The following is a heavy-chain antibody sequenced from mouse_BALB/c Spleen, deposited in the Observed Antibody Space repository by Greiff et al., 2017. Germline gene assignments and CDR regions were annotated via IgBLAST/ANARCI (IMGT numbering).Heavy chain of an antibody. CDR1: GFSFSDAW. D-gene: IGHD1-2*01. CDR2: IRSKANNHAT. J-gene: IGHJ3*01. V-gene: IGHV6-6*01. CDR3: TPITTATFAV. Sequence: EVQLVESGGGLVQPGGSMKLSCAASGFSFSDAWIDWVRQSPEKGLEWVAEIRSKANNHATYYAESVKGRFTISRDDSKSSVYLQMNSLRAEDTGIYYYTPITTATFAVWGQGTLVTVSA.